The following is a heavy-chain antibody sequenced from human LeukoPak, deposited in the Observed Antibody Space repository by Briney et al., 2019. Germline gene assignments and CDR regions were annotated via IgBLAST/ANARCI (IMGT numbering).Heavy chain of an antibody. CDR3: ARGPQAPGYCSGGSCYSFYYYYMDV. J-gene: IGHJ6*03. Sequence: GASVKVSCKASGYTFTTYDINWVRQAAGQGLEGMGWMNPNSGNTGFAHKFQGRISMTRNTSKSTAYMELSSLRSEDTAVYYCARGPQAPGYCSGGSCYSFYYYYMDVWGKGTTVTVSS. CDR1: GYTFTTYD. CDR2: MNPNSGNT. D-gene: IGHD2-15*01. V-gene: IGHV1-8*01.